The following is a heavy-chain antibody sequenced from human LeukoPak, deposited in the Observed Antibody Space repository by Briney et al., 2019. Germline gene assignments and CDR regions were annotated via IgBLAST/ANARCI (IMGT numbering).Heavy chain of an antibody. J-gene: IGHJ4*02. V-gene: IGHV3-23*01. CDR3: AKDPARAVSSFDY. CDR1: GFTFSSYS. Sequence: GGSLRLSCAASGFTFSSYSMNWVRQAPGKGLEWVSGISWNSANIDYADSVKGRFTIYRDNSKNTLYLQMNSLRAEDTAVYYCAKDPARAVSSFDYWGQGTLVTVSS. CDR2: ISWNSANI. D-gene: IGHD3-10*01.